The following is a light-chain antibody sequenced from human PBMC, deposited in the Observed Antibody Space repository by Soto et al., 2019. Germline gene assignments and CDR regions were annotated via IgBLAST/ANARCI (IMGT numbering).Light chain of an antibody. CDR3: MPRIEFQLT. CDR2: TVS. V-gene: IGKV2-40*01. J-gene: IGKJ4*01. CDR1: QSLLDSDDGNTY. Sequence: DIVMTQTPLSLTVTPGEPASIPCRSSQSLLDSDDGNTYLDWYLQKPGQSPQLMIYTVSYRASGVPDRFSGSGSGTDFTLKISRVEDEDVGVYYCMPRIEFQLTLGGGTKVDIK.